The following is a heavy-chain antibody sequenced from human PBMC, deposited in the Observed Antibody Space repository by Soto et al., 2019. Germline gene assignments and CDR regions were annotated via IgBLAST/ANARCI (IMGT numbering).Heavy chain of an antibody. D-gene: IGHD2-15*01. V-gene: IGHV3-30*18. J-gene: IGHJ5*02. CDR2: ISYDGSNK. CDR3: AKDPAYCSGGSCPYNWFDP. Sequence: GALRLSCAASGFTFSSYGMHWVRQAPGKGLEWVAVISYDGSNKYYADSVKGRFTISRDNSKNTLYLQMNSLRAEDTAVYYCAKDPAYCSGGSCPYNWFDPWGQGT. CDR1: GFTFSSYG.